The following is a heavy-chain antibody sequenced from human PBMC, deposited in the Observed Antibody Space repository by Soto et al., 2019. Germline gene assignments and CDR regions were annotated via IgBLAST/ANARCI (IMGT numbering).Heavy chain of an antibody. Sequence: QVQLVQSGAEVKKPGASVKVSCKASGYTFTSYGISWVRQAPGQGLEWMGWISAYNGNTNYVQKLQGRVTMTTDTSTSTAYMELRSLRSDDTAVYYCAGAVDSSGWYLGLDYWGQGTLVTVSS. CDR2: ISAYNGNT. CDR1: GYTFTSYG. CDR3: AGAVDSSGWYLGLDY. D-gene: IGHD6-19*01. V-gene: IGHV1-18*01. J-gene: IGHJ4*02.